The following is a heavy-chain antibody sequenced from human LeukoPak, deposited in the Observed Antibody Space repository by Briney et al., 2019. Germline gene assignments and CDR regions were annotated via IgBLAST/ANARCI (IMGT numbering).Heavy chain of an antibody. V-gene: IGHV3-53*01. CDR3: ATKRGYSYGLDY. Sequence: GGSLRLSCAASGFTVSSYYMSWVRQAPGKGLERVSVTHSGGSTYYADSVKGRFTISRDNSENTLYLQMNSLRADDTAVYYCATKRGYSYGLDYWGQGTLVTVSS. CDR1: GFTVSSYY. J-gene: IGHJ4*02. D-gene: IGHD5-18*01. CDR2: THSGGST.